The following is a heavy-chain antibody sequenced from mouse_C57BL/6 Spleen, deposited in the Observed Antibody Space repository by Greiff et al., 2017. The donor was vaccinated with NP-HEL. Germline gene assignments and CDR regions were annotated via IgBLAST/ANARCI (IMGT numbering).Heavy chain of an antibody. CDR2: IDPEDGET. J-gene: IGHJ4*01. V-gene: IGHV14-2*01. D-gene: IGHD1-1*01. Sequence: EVQLQQSGAELVKPGASVKLSCTASGFNIKDYYMHWVKQRTEQGLEWIGRIDPEDGETKYVPKFQGKAPITADTSANTAYLQLSSLTSEDTAVYYCASGSYGSSVMDYWGQGTSVTVSS. CDR1: GFNIKDYY. CDR3: ASGSYGSSVMDY.